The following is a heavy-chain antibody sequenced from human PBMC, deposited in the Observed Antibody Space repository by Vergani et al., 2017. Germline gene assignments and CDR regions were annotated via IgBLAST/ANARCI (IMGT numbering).Heavy chain of an antibody. CDR2: ISYDGSNK. Sequence: QVHLVESGGGVVQPGRSLRLSCAASGFTFSSYAMHWVRQAPGKGLEWVAVISYDGSNKYYADSVKGRFTISRDNSKNTLYLQMNSLRAEDTAVYYCARVRGSGSHFDYWGQGTLVTVSS. V-gene: IGHV3-30-3*01. CDR1: GFTFSSYA. J-gene: IGHJ4*02. D-gene: IGHD3-10*01. CDR3: ARVRGSGSHFDY.